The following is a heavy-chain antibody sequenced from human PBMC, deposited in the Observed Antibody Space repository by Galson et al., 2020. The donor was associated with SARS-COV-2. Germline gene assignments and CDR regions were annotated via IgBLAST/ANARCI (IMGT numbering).Heavy chain of an antibody. CDR1: GRSLSGHY. Sequence: SETLSLTCGVTGRSLSGHYRSWTRQSPGKGLEWIGEVSQSGSINTNPSLKSRVTISLDTSKNQFSLKLHSVTAADRGVYYCATDVSGAHSSTAYEIWGQGTVVTVSS. CDR2: VSQSGSI. V-gene: IGHV4-34*01. CDR3: ATDVSGAHSSTAYEI. D-gene: IGHD1-26*01. J-gene: IGHJ3*02.